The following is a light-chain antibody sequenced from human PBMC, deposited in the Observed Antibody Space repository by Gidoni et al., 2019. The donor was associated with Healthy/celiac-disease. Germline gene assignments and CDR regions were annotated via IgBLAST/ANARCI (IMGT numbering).Light chain of an antibody. CDR3: QQYNSYSS. Sequence: DIQMTQSPSTLSASVGDRVTITCRASQSISSWLAWYQQKPGKAPKILIYKASSLESGVPSRFSGSGSVTEFTLTISSLQPDDFATYYCQQYNSYSSFGQGTKVEIK. CDR1: QSISSW. CDR2: KAS. J-gene: IGKJ1*01. V-gene: IGKV1-5*03.